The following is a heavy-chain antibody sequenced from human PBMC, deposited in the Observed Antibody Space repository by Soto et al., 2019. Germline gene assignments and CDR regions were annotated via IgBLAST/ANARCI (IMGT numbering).Heavy chain of an antibody. J-gene: IGHJ6*02. CDR2: ISGSGIST. V-gene: IGHV3-23*01. D-gene: IGHD3-3*01. Sequence: PGGSLRLSCAASGFTFNKYAMSWVRRAPGKGLEWVSAISGSGISTYYADSVKGRFTISRDTSRNTLSLQMNSLRAEDTAVYYCARDRVLRFLEWLPYYGMDVWGQGTTVTVSS. CDR3: ARDRVLRFLEWLPYYGMDV. CDR1: GFTFNKYA.